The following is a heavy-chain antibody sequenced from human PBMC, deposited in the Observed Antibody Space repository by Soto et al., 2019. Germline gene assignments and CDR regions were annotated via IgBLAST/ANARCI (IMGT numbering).Heavy chain of an antibody. Sequence: PGGSLRLSCAASGFTVTSNSMSWVRQAPGKGLEWVSAISGSGGSTYYADSVKGRFTISRDNSKNTLYLQMNSLRAEDTAVYYCAKVAPYYDILTGYRWSGYFDYWGQGTLVTVSS. V-gene: IGHV3-23*01. D-gene: IGHD3-9*01. CDR2: ISGSGGST. CDR3: AKVAPYYDILTGYRWSGYFDY. CDR1: GFTVTSNS. J-gene: IGHJ4*02.